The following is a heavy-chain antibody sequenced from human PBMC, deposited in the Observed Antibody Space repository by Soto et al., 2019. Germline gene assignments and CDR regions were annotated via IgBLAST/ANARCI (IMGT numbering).Heavy chain of an antibody. D-gene: IGHD3-10*01. CDR1: GGSISSSSYY. V-gene: IGHV4-39*01. J-gene: IGHJ4*02. CDR2: IYYSGST. CDR3: ATPWFGDGDY. Sequence: QLQRQESGPGLVKPSETLSLTCTVSGGSISSSSYYWGWIRQPPGKGLEWIGSIYYSGSTHYNPSLKSRVTISVDTSKNQFSLKLSSVTAADTAVYYCATPWFGDGDYWGQGTLVTVSS.